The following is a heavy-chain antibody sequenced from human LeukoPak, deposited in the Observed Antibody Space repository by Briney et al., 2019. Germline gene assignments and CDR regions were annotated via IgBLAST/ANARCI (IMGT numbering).Heavy chain of an antibody. J-gene: IGHJ4*02. CDR3: AKDARIAVAGTLFDY. V-gene: IGHV3-23*01. CDR2: ISGSGGST. D-gene: IGHD6-19*01. Sequence: GGSLRLSCAASVFTSSRYAMSCVRQAPGKGLECVSAISGSGGSTYYADSVKGRFTISRHNSQHTLYLPMNSTRAEHTAVYYFAKDARIAVAGTLFDYWGQGTLVTVSS. CDR1: VFTSSRYA.